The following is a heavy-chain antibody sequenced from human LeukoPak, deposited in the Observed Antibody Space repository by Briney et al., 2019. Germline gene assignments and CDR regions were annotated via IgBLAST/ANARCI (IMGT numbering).Heavy chain of an antibody. V-gene: IGHV3-9*03. CDR2: ISWNSGSI. D-gene: IGHD3-16*01. CDR1: GFTFDDYA. J-gene: IGHJ3*02. CDR3: AKWRSPEAFDI. Sequence: GRSLRVSCAASGFTFDDYAMHWVRQAPGKGLEWVSGISWNSGSIGYADSVKGRFTISRDNAKNSLYLQMNSLRAEDMALYYCAKWRSPEAFDIWGQGTMVTVSS.